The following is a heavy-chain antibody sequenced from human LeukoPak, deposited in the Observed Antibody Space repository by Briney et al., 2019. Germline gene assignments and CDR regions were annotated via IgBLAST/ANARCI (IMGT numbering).Heavy chain of an antibody. CDR3: ARAGGDYGGLDY. CDR1: GFTFSSYA. J-gene: IGHJ4*02. V-gene: IGHV3-30-3*01. D-gene: IGHD4-23*01. Sequence: SGGSLRLSCAASGFTFSSYAMHWVRQAPGKGLEWVAVISYDGSNKYYADSVKGRFTISRDNSKNTLYLQMNSLRAEDTAVYYCARAGGDYGGLDYWGQGTLVTVSS. CDR2: ISYDGSNK.